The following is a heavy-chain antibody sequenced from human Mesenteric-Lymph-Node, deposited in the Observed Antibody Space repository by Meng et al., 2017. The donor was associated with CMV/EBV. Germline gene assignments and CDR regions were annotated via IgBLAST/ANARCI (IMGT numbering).Heavy chain of an antibody. J-gene: IGHJ4*02. V-gene: IGHV3-11*01. CDR3: ARDHGGNSSLDN. Sequence: QVQLVESGGGLVKHGGSLRLSCAASGFTFSDYYMSWIRQAPGKGLEWVSYISSSGSTIDYADSVVGRFTISRDNAKNSVSLQMNSLRVEDTAVYYCARDHGGNSSLDNCGQGTLVTVSS. CDR2: ISSSGSTI. D-gene: IGHD4-23*01. CDR1: GFTFSDYY.